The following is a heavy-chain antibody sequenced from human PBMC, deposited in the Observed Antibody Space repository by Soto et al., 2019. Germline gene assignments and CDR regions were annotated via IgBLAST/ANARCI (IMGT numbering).Heavy chain of an antibody. J-gene: IGHJ6*02. CDR3: ARGGVYGSGSYYPGMDV. CDR1: GFTFSSYD. CDR2: IGTAGDP. Sequence: EVQLVESGGGLVQPGGSLRLSCAASGFTFSSYDMHWVRQATGKGLEWVSAIGTAGDPYYPGSVKGRFTISRENAKHSSYLQMNSLRAGDTAVYYCARGGVYGSGSYYPGMDVWGQGTTVTVSS. D-gene: IGHD3-10*01. V-gene: IGHV3-13*05.